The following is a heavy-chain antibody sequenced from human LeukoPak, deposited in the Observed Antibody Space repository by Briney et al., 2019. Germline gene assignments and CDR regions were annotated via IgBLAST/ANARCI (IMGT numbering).Heavy chain of an antibody. D-gene: IGHD6-19*01. CDR2: ISAYNVNT. V-gene: IGHV1-18*01. CDR1: GYTFTSYG. J-gene: IGHJ4*02. Sequence: ASVKVSCKASGYTFTSYGISWVRQAPGQGLEWMGWISAYNVNTNYAQKLQGRVTMTAETSTSTAYMALRSLRSDDTAVYYCARASGIAVAASGYWGQGTLVTVSS. CDR3: ARASGIAVAASGY.